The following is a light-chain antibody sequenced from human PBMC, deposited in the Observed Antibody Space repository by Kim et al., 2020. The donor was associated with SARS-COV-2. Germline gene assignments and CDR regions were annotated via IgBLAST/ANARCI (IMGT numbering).Light chain of an antibody. Sequence: SASVGDRVTITWRASQRISSRLAWYQQKPGKAHKLLIYDASSLQSGVPSRFAGSGSGTEFTLTISSLQPDDFATYYCQQYKSYRTFGQGTKVDIK. J-gene: IGKJ1*01. V-gene: IGKV1-5*01. CDR1: QRISSR. CDR2: DAS. CDR3: QQYKSYRT.